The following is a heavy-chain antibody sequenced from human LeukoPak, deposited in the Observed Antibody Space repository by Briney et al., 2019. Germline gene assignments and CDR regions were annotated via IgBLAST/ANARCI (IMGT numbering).Heavy chain of an antibody. Sequence: SETLSLTCTVSGYSISSGYYWGWSRPPPGKGLEFIGSINNSGGTYYNPSIKSRTTISVDTSKNQFALKLNSVNPEDTAVYYCARVGGGSDAYYAMDVWGQGTTVTVSS. CDR2: INNSGGT. CDR1: GYSISSGYY. V-gene: IGHV4-38-2*02. CDR3: ARVGGGSDAYYAMDV. D-gene: IGHD2-15*01. J-gene: IGHJ6*02.